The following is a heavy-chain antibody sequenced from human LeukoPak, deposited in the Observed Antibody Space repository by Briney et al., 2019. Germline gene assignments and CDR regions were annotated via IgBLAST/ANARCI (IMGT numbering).Heavy chain of an antibody. CDR3: ARDPQVTAIDY. CDR2: INHSGST. V-gene: IGHV4-34*01. Sequence: PSETLSFTCAVYGVSFSGYYWRWIRQPPGKGLEWIGEINHSGSTNYNPSLKSRVTISVDTSKNQFSLKLSSVTAADTAVYYCARDPQVTAIDYWAGGTLVTVSS. CDR1: GVSFSGYY. J-gene: IGHJ4*02. D-gene: IGHD2-21*02.